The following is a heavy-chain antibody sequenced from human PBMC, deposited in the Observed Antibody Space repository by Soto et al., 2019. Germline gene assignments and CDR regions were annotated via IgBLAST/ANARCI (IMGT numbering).Heavy chain of an antibody. D-gene: IGHD3-3*01. V-gene: IGHV5-10-1*01. CDR3: ATSTLFGVVDTFNV. Sequence: GESLKIAFEASGYRFTSRCIMWVRHLPGKGLEWVGKIDPTDSEARYSPSFQGHVRFSVDTSNNTAFLQWNGLKASDTAIYYCATSTLFGVVDTFNVCGQGTMVTVSS. CDR2: IDPTDSEA. J-gene: IGHJ3*01. CDR1: GYRFTSRC.